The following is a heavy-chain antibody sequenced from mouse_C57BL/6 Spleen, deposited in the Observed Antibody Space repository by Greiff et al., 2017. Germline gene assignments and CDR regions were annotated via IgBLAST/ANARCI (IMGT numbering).Heavy chain of an antibody. Sequence: QVQLQQSGAELVRPGSSVKLSCKASGYTFTSYWMHWVKQRPIQGLEWIGNIDPSDSETHYNQKFKDKATLTVDKSSSTAYMQLSSLTSEDSAVYYGASNSYYGSAWFAYWGQGTLVTVSA. CDR2: IDPSDSET. J-gene: IGHJ3*01. V-gene: IGHV1-52*01. CDR3: ASNSYYGSAWFAY. CDR1: GYTFTSYW. D-gene: IGHD1-1*01.